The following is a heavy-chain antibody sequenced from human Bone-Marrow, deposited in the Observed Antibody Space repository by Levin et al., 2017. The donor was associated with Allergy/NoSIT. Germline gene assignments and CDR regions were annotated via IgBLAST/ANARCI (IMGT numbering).Heavy chain of an antibody. CDR1: GGSFSSYP. Sequence: NPGGSLRLSCKASGGSFSSYPINWVRQAPGQGLEWMGRIIPMPGITNYTQNFQERVTITADRSTSTAYMELSSLRSEDTAVYYCARAFYYDSSGNYRSAFDLWGQGTRVTVSS. CDR2: IIPMPGIT. CDR3: ARAFYYDSSGNYRSAFDL. V-gene: IGHV1-69*04. J-gene: IGHJ3*01. D-gene: IGHD3-22*01.